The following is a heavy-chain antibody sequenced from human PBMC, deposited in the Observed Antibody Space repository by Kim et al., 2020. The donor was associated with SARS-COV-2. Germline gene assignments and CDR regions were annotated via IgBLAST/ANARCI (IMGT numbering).Heavy chain of an antibody. D-gene: IGHD3-10*01. CDR3: ARGRGGKDYYSGMDV. V-gene: IGHV3-48*03. CDR2: ISSGAYTI. CDR1: GFTFITYE. Sequence: GGSLRLSCEASGFTFITYEMNWVRQAPGKGLEWVSYISSGAYTIYYADSVKGRFTVSRDNAKNSLFLQMNSLRAEDTAVYYCARGRGGKDYYSGMDVWGRGTTVTVSS. J-gene: IGHJ6*02.